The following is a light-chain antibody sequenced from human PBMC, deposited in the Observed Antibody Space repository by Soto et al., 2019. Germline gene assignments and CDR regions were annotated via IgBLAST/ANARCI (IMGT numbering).Light chain of an antibody. CDR3: QQYNNWPLT. V-gene: IGKV3D-15*01. CDR1: QSVSSN. J-gene: IGKJ4*01. Sequence: EIVMTQSPATLSVCPGERATLSCRASQSVSSNLAWYQQKPGQAPRLLIYGASTRATGIPARFSGSGSGTEFTLTISSLHSEDFAVYYCQQYNNWPLTFGGGTKVDI. CDR2: GAS.